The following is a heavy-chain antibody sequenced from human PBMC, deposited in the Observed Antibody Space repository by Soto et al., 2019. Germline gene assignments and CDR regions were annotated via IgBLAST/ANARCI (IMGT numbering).Heavy chain of an antibody. CDR2: ISSSSSTI. V-gene: IGHV3-48*01. CDR1: GFTFSSYS. J-gene: IGHJ6*02. Sequence: EVQLVESGGGLVQPGGSLRLSCAASGFTFSSYSMNWVRQAPGKGLEWVSYISSSSSTIYYADSVKGRFTISRDNAKNSLYLQMNSLRAEDTAVYYCARVDEWELPYDYGMDVWGQGTTVTVSS. D-gene: IGHD1-26*01. CDR3: ARVDEWELPYDYGMDV.